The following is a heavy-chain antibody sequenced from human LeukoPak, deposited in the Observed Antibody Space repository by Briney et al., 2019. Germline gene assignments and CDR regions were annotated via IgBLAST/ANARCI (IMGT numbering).Heavy chain of an antibody. V-gene: IGHV4-39*01. J-gene: IGHJ4*02. CDR3: ARLRLVVAPAATEYYFDY. Sequence: PSETLSLTRTVSGGSISSSSYYWGWIRQPPGKGLEWIGSIYYSGSTYYNPSLKSRVTISVDTSKNQFSLKLSSVTAADTAVYYCARLRLVVAPAATEYYFDYWGQGTLVTVSS. D-gene: IGHD2-2*01. CDR2: IYYSGST. CDR1: GGSISSSSYY.